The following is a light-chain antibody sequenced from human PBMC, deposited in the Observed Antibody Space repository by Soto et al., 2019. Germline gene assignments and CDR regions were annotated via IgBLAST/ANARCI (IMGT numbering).Light chain of an antibody. J-gene: IGLJ3*02. Sequence: QSVLTRPPSVSGAPGQRVTISCTGSSSNIGAGYDVQWYQQLPGTAPRLLIHANSNRPSRVPDRLSGSKSGTSGSLAITGLQAEDEGDYYCQSYDNSLSGLVVGGGTKLTVL. CDR3: QSYDNSLSGLV. CDR1: SSNIGAGYD. CDR2: ANS. V-gene: IGLV1-40*01.